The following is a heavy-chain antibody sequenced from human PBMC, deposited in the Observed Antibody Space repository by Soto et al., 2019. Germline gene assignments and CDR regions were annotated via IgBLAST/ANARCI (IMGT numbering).Heavy chain of an antibody. CDR3: ARGGPYCSSTSCYQEDAFDI. Sequence: QVQLVQSGAEVKKPGASVKVSCKASGYTFTSYGISWVRQAPGQGLEWMGWISAYNGNTNYAQKLQGRVTMTTDTATRTAYMELRSLRSDDTAVYYCARGGPYCSSTSCYQEDAFDIWGQGTMVTVSS. V-gene: IGHV1-18*01. J-gene: IGHJ3*02. CDR1: GYTFTSYG. CDR2: ISAYNGNT. D-gene: IGHD2-2*01.